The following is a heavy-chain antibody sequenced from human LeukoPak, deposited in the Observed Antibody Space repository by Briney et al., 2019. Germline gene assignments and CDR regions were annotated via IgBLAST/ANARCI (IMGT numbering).Heavy chain of an antibody. Sequence: GGSLRLSCAASGFTFSSYAMSWVRQVPGKGLEWVSAISGSGGSTYYADSVKGRFTISRDNSKNTLYLQMNSLRAEDTAVYYCAKDLYWTTVTSYGMDVWGQGTTVTVSS. CDR3: AKDLYWTTVTSYGMDV. V-gene: IGHV3-23*01. CDR2: ISGSGGST. D-gene: IGHD4-17*01. J-gene: IGHJ6*02. CDR1: GFTFSSYA.